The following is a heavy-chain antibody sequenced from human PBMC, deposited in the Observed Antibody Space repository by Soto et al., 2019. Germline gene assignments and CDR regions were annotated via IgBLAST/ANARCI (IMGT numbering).Heavy chain of an antibody. D-gene: IGHD3-22*01. CDR2: IYPGDSDT. J-gene: IGHJ3*01. V-gene: IGHV5-51*01. CDR3: ATHSSRQYTSGSDPFDV. Sequence: ESLKISCKGSGYIFTNYWIGWVRQMPGKGLEWMGIIYPGDSDTRYGPSFQGQVTISADKSISTAYLPWSSLKAPDTAMYYCATHSSRQYTSGSDPFDVWGQGTMVTVSS. CDR1: GYIFTNYW.